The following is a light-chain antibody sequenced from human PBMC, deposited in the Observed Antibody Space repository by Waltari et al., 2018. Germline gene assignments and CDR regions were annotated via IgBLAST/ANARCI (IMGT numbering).Light chain of an antibody. V-gene: IGLV2-14*03. CDR3: SSYTSSSTLV. Sequence: QSALTQPASVSGSPGPSTTLSCTGTSRDVGGYNYFSWFQQHPGKAPKLMIYDVSNRPSGVSNRFSGSKSGNTASLTISGRQAEDEADYYCSSYTSSSTLVFGGGTKLTVL. CDR1: SRDVGGYNY. J-gene: IGLJ2*01. CDR2: DVS.